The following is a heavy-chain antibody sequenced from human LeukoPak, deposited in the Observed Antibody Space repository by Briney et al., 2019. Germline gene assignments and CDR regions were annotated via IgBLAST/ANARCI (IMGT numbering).Heavy chain of an antibody. Sequence: GGSLRLSCAASGFTFSSYSMNWVRQAPGKGLEWVSSISSSSSYIYYADSVKGRFTISRDNAKNSLYLQMNSLRAEDTAVYYCARDYIAAADYYYYYGMDVWGQGTTVTVSS. V-gene: IGHV3-21*01. D-gene: IGHD6-13*01. CDR2: ISSSSSYI. J-gene: IGHJ6*02. CDR1: GFTFSSYS. CDR3: ARDYIAAADYYYYYGMDV.